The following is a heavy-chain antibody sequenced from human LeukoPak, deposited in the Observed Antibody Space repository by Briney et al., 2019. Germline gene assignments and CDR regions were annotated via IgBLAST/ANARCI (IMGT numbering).Heavy chain of an antibody. Sequence: SETLSLTYTVSGGSISSSSYYWGWIRQPPGKGLEWIGSIYYSGSTYYNPSLKSRVTISVDTSKNQFSLKLSSVTAADTAVYYCARLHYFRGWFDPWGQGTLVTVSS. CDR2: IYYSGST. CDR1: GGSISSSSYY. J-gene: IGHJ5*02. D-gene: IGHD2/OR15-2a*01. V-gene: IGHV4-39*01. CDR3: ARLHYFRGWFDP.